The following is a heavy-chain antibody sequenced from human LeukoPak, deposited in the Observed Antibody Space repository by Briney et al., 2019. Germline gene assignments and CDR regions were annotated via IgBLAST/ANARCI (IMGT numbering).Heavy chain of an antibody. CDR3: ARDSSSPSYYYMDV. CDR2: IYYSGST. CDR1: GGSISSYY. Sequence: SETLSLTCSVSGGSISSYYWSWIRQPPGKGLEWIGYIYYSGSTNYNPSLKSRVTISVDTSKNQFSLKLSSVTAADTAVYYCARDSSSPSYYYMDVWGKGTTVTVSS. V-gene: IGHV4-59*12. D-gene: IGHD6-6*01. J-gene: IGHJ6*03.